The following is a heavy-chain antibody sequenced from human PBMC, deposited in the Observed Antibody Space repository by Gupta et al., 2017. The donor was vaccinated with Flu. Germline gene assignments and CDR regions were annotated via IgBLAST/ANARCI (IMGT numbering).Heavy chain of an antibody. Sequence: EVQLVESGGGLVQPGGSLRLSCAASGFTFSSYDMHWVRQATGKGLEWVSAIGTAGDTYYPGSVKGRFTISRENAKNSLYLQMNSLRAGDTAVYYCARGSPGVDAFDIWGQGTMVTVSS. D-gene: IGHD3-10*01. V-gene: IGHV3-13*04. CDR3: ARGSPGVDAFDI. J-gene: IGHJ3*02. CDR2: IGTAGDT. CDR1: GFTFSSYD.